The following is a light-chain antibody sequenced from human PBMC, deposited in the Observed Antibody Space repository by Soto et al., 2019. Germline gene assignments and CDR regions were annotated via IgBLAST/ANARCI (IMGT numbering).Light chain of an antibody. J-gene: IGKJ5*01. Sequence: EITLTQSPSSLAASVGDRLTLTCRASRNVSIYLNWYQHKPGKGPTLLIHATSNLQIGVPSRFSGSGSGTEFTLTISSLEPEDFAVYYCQQRSNWPPAFGQGRRLEIK. CDR3: QQRSNWPPA. CDR1: RNVSIY. V-gene: IGKV1-39*01. CDR2: ATS.